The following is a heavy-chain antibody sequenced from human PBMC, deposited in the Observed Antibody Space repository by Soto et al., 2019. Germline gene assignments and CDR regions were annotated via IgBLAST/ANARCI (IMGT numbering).Heavy chain of an antibody. CDR3: ARRITGTVSYYSGMDV. D-gene: IGHD1-20*01. Sequence: QVQLVQSGAEVKKPGSSVKVSCKASGGTFSSYAISWVRQAPGRGLEWMGGIIPIFGTANYAQKFQGRVTITADESTGTAYMELSSLRSEDTAVYYCARRITGTVSYYSGMDVWGQGTTVTVSS. V-gene: IGHV1-69*12. CDR2: IIPIFGTA. J-gene: IGHJ6*02. CDR1: GGTFSSYA.